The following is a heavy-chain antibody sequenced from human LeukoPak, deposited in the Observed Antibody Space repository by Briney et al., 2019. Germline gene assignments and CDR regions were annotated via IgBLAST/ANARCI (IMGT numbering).Heavy chain of an antibody. CDR1: GDSISSSTYY. CDR3: ASDHSSASYTYYYYYMDV. Sequence: SETLSLTCTVSGDSISSSTYYWGWIRQPPGEGLEWIATISYTGTAYCNPSLKSRVTISVDTSKNQFSLKLSSVTAADTAVYYCASDHSSASYTYYYYYMDVWGKGTTVTVSS. D-gene: IGHD1-26*01. J-gene: IGHJ6*03. V-gene: IGHV4-39*07. CDR2: ISYTGTA.